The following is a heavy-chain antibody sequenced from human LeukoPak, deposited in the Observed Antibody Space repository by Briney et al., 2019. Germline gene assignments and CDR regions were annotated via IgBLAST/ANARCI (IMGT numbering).Heavy chain of an antibody. CDR3: AKDSQWLVHPRDYYYGMDV. D-gene: IGHD6-19*01. CDR1: GFTFSNYG. Sequence: GRSLRLSCAASGFTFSNYGMHWVRQAPGKGLEWVAFISYDGSNKYYADSVKGRFTISGDNSKNTLYLQMNSLRAEDTAVYYCAKDSQWLVHPRDYYYGMDVWGQGTTVTVSS. J-gene: IGHJ6*02. V-gene: IGHV3-30*18. CDR2: ISYDGSNK.